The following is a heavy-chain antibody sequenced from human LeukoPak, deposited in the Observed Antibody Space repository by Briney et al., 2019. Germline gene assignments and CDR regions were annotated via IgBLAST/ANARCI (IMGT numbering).Heavy chain of an antibody. Sequence: GASVKVSCKASGGTFSSYAISWVRQAPGQGLEWMGIINPSGGSTSYAQKFQGRVTMTRDMSTSTVYMELSSLRSEDTAVYYCAREVLIGGALDYWGQGTLVTVSS. J-gene: IGHJ4*02. D-gene: IGHD3-16*01. CDR3: AREVLIGGALDY. CDR1: GGTFSSYA. V-gene: IGHV1-46*01. CDR2: INPSGGST.